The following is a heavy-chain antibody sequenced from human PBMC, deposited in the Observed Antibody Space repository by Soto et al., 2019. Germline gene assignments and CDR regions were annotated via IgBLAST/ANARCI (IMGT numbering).Heavy chain of an antibody. J-gene: IGHJ6*02. CDR3: ARTTTGIAAASYYYYGMDV. Sequence: QVQLVQSGAEVKKPGSSVKVSCKASGGTFSSYAISWVRQAPGQGLEWMGGIIPIFGTANYAQKFQGRVTITADKSTSTAYMELSSLRFEDTAVYYCARTTTGIAAASYYYYGMDVWGQGTTVTVSS. CDR2: IIPIFGTA. V-gene: IGHV1-69*06. D-gene: IGHD6-13*01. CDR1: GGTFSSYA.